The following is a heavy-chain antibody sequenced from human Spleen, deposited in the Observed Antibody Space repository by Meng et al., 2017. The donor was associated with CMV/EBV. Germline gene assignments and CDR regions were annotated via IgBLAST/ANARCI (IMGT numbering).Heavy chain of an antibody. D-gene: IGHD6-13*01. CDR3: AREGIAAAGGAYFDY. J-gene: IGHJ4*02. CDR1: GFTFSDYY. Sequence: SGFTFSDYYMSWIRQAPGKGLEWVSYISSSGSTIYYADSVKGRFTISRDNAKNSLYLQMNSLRAEDTAVYYCAREGIAAAGGAYFDYWGQGTLVTVSS. CDR2: ISSSGSTI. V-gene: IGHV3-11*04.